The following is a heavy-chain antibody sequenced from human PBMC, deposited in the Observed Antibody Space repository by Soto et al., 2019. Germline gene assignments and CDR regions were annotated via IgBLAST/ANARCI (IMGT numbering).Heavy chain of an antibody. CDR3: ARELIRVVVGPNWFDP. Sequence: QVQLVQSGAEVKKPGASVKVSCKASGYTFTSYAMHWVRQAPGQRLEWMGWINAGNGNTKYSQKFQGRVTITRDTSASTAYMELSSLRSEDTAVYYCARELIRVVVGPNWFDPWGQGTLVTVSS. CDR2: INAGNGNT. D-gene: IGHD2-2*01. V-gene: IGHV1-3*01. J-gene: IGHJ5*02. CDR1: GYTFTSYA.